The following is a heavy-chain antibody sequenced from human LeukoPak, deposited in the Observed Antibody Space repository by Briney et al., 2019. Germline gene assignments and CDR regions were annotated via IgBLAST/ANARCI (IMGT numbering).Heavy chain of an antibody. D-gene: IGHD1-14*01. CDR1: GYTFTSYD. CDR3: ARGLNGPRPEYYFDY. J-gene: IGHJ4*02. CDR2: MNPNSGNT. V-gene: IGHV1-8*03. Sequence: ASVKVSCKASGYTFTSYDINWVRQAPGQGLEWMGWMNPNSGNTGYAQKFQGRVTITRNTSISTAYMELSSLRSEDTAVYYCARGLNGPRPEYYFDYWGQGTLVTVSS.